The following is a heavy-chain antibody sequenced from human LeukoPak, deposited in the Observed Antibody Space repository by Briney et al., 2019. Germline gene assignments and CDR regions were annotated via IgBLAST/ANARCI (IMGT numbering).Heavy chain of an antibody. D-gene: IGHD5-12*01. V-gene: IGHV3-30*02. CDR2: ISYDGSNK. Sequence: GSLSLSCAASGFTFIDYGMHWVRQAPGKGLEGVTFISYDGSNKYYADSVKGRFTISRDNSKNTLYLQMNSLRAEDTAVYYCAKPYANSGHDWGFFDYWGQGTLVTVSS. CDR3: AKPYANSGHDWGFFDY. J-gene: IGHJ4*02. CDR1: GFTFIDYG.